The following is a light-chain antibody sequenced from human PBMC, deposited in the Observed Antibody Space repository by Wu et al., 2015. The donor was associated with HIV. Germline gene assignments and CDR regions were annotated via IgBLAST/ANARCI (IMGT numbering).Light chain of an antibody. CDR3: QQRRYWPLYT. J-gene: IGKJ2*01. V-gene: IGKV3-11*01. Sequence: EIVMTQSPATLSASPGERATLSCRASQSVSSNLAWYQQKPGQPPRLLIYDASNRATGIPARFSGSGSGTDFTLTISSLEPEDFAVYYCQQRRYWPLYTFGQGTKLEIK. CDR1: QSVSSN. CDR2: DAS.